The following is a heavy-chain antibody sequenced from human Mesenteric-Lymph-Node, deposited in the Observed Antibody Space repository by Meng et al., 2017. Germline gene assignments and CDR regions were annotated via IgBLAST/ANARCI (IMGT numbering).Heavy chain of an antibody. D-gene: IGHD6-19*01. CDR2: ISYDGENR. Sequence: GESLKISCAASGFTFTSYAMHWVRQAPGRGLEWVSYISYDGENRNYADSVKGRFTISRDNSKNTLYLQMNSLRADDTADYYCARESVAGTGDYWGQGTLVTVSS. CDR1: GFTFTSYA. J-gene: IGHJ4*02. V-gene: IGHV3-30*01. CDR3: ARESVAGTGDY.